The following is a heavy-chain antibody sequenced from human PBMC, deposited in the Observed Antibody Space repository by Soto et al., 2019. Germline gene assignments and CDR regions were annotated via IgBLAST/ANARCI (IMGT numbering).Heavy chain of an antibody. CDR1: GDSISSGYY. J-gene: IGHJ6*02. D-gene: IGHD2-15*01. CDR3: ARLYCSGGSCSGRDYYGMDV. V-gene: IGHV4-38-2*01. CDR2: IYHSGTT. Sequence: SETLSLTCAVSGDSISSGYYWAWIRQPPRKGLEWVASIYHSGTTYYNPSLTSRVTISVDTSKNQFSLKLSSVTAADTAVYYCARLYCSGGSCSGRDYYGMDVWGQGTTVTVSS.